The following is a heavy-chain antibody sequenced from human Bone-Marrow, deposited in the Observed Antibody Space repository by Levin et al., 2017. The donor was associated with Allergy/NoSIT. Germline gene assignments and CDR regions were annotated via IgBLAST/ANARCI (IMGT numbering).Heavy chain of an antibody. CDR2: IKGDGSTT. J-gene: IGHJ4*02. V-gene: IGHV3-74*01. D-gene: IGHD3-10*01. Sequence: GGSLRLSCAASGFTFNIYWMHWVRQAPGKGLVWLSRIKGDGSTTSYADSVKGRFTISRDNAKNTVSLQMNSLRPEDTAVYYCFASGSYSGYWGQGTLVTVSS. CDR1: GFTFNIYW. CDR3: FASGSYSGY.